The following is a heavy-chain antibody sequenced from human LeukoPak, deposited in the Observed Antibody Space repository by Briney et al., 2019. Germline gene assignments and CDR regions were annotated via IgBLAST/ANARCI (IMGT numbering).Heavy chain of an antibody. V-gene: IGHV4-34*01. J-gene: IGHJ4*02. Sequence: SETLSLTCAVYGGSFSGYYWSWIRQPPGKGLEWIGEINHSGSTNYNPSLKSRVTISVDTSKNQFSLKLSSVTAADTAVYYCARRGIAARRRPLDYWGQGTLVTVSS. CDR2: INHSGST. CDR1: GGSFSGYY. CDR3: ARRGIAARRRPLDY. D-gene: IGHD6-6*01.